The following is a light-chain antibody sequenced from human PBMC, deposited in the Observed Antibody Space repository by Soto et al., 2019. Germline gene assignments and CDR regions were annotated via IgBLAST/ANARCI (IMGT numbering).Light chain of an antibody. CDR2: XXX. CDR3: PEYGSSTWT. CDR1: QSVSSK. J-gene: IGKJ1*01. V-gene: IGKV3-15*01. Sequence: ETVMTQSPATLSVSPGERATLSCRASQSVSSKLAWYQXXXXPAXXFLXSXXXXRXXXXXXXFSGSGYGTEFTLTITSLQSEDFALYSCPEYGSSTWTFGQGTKVDI.